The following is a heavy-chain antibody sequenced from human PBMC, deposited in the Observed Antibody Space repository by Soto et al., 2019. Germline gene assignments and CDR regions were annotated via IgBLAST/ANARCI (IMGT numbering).Heavy chain of an antibody. CDR2: ISSSSSVI. D-gene: IGHD7-27*01. Sequence: EVQLVESGGGLVQPGGSLRLSCATSGFILSDCAMNWVRQAPGKGLEWVSYISSSSSVIDYADSVKGRFTVSRENARNSLYLQMNSLRAEDTAVYYCARDLSWGSNWYYYMDVWGKGTTVTVSS. CDR1: GFILSDCA. CDR3: ARDLSWGSNWYYYMDV. V-gene: IGHV3-48*01. J-gene: IGHJ6*03.